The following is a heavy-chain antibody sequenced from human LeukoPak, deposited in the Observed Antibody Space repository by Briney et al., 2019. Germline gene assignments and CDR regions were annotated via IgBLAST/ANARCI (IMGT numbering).Heavy chain of an antibody. CDR3: ARNSDMNFDY. CDR1: GFNFPTSW. J-gene: IGHJ4*02. Sequence: GGSLRLSCTTSGFNFPTSWMHWVRQAPGKGPVWVSRINGDGRTRNYADSVKGRFIISRDNAENTVYLQMNSLRAEDTAVYYCARNSDMNFDYWGQGTLVTVS. CDR2: INGDGRTR. V-gene: IGHV3-74*01. D-gene: IGHD2/OR15-2a*01.